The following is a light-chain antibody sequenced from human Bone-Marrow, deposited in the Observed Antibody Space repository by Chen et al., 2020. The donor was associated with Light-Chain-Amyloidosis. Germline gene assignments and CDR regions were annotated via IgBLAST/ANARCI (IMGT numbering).Light chain of an antibody. CDR2: DDS. CDR3: QVWERSSDRPV. J-gene: IGLJ3*02. V-gene: IGLV3-21*02. Sequence: SYVLTQPSSVSVAPGQTATIACGGNNIGSTSVHWYQQTPGQAPLLVVYDDSDRPSGIPERLSGSNSGNSATLTISRVEAGEEADYYCQVWERSSDRPVFGGGTELTVL. CDR1: NIGSTS.